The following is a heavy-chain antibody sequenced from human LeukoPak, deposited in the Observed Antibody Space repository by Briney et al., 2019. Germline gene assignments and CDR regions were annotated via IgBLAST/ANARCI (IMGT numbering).Heavy chain of an antibody. D-gene: IGHD2-2*01. V-gene: IGHV4-38-2*02. Sequence: SETLSLTCTVSGYSISSGYYWGWIRQSPGKGLEWIGSIYNSGSTYYNPSLKSRVTISVDTSKNQFSLKLSSVTAADTAVYYCARVMGPYCSSTSCYADYYYYMDVWGKGTTVTISS. J-gene: IGHJ6*03. CDR2: IYNSGST. CDR3: ARVMGPYCSSTSCYADYYYYMDV. CDR1: GYSISSGYY.